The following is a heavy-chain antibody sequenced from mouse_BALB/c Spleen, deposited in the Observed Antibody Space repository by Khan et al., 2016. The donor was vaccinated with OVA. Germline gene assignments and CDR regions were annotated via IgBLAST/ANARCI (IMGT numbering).Heavy chain of an antibody. CDR2: IDPANGKT. D-gene: IGHD1-2*01. V-gene: IGHV14-3*02. CDR1: GFNIEDTY. J-gene: IGHJ4*01. CDR3: AHSLLLYAMDY. Sequence: VQLQQPGAEFVKPGASVKLSCTASGFNIEDTYIHWVKQRPEQGLEWIGKIDPANGKTNYDPKFQGKATITADTSSNTAYLHLSSLPSEDTVVYYCAHSLLLYAMDYWGHGTSVTVSS.